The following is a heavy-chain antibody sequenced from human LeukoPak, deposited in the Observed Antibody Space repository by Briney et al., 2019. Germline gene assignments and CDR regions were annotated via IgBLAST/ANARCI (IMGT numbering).Heavy chain of an antibody. CDR1: GYSFSTYW. CDR2: IYPGDSDT. V-gene: IGHV5-51*01. Sequence: GESLKISCKAFGYSFSTYWIDWVRQMPGKGLEWMGIIYPGDSDTRYSPSFQGQVTISADQSISTAYLQWSSLKASDTAMYYCARHRDYGFWSGTLDAFDIWGQGTMVTVSS. CDR3: ARHRDYGFWSGTLDAFDI. J-gene: IGHJ3*02. D-gene: IGHD3-3*01.